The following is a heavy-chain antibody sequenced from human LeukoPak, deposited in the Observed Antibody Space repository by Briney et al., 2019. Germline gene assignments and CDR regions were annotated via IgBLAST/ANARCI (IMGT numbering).Heavy chain of an antibody. CDR2: MNPNSGNT. V-gene: IGHV1-8*01. D-gene: IGHD1-26*01. CDR3: ARETYSGTYRQDY. J-gene: IGHJ4*02. CDR1: GYTFTSYD. Sequence: ASVKVSCKASGYTFTSYDINWVRQATGQGLEWMGWMNPNSGNTGYAQKFQGRVTMTRNTSISTAYMELNSLRAEDTAVYYCARETYSGTYRQDYWGQGTLVTVSS.